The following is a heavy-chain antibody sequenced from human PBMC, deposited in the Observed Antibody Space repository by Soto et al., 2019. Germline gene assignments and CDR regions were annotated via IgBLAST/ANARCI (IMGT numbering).Heavy chain of an antibody. CDR2: ISGSGDST. CDR1: GFTFSSYA. V-gene: IGHV3-23*01. J-gene: IGHJ4*02. D-gene: IGHD5-12*01. Sequence: GGSLRLSCAASGFTFSSYAMNWVRQAPGKGLEWVSAISGSGDSTYYVDSVKGRFTISRDNSKNTLYLQMNSLRAEDTAVYYCAKRGGYDSLDYWGQGTLVTVSS. CDR3: AKRGGYDSLDY.